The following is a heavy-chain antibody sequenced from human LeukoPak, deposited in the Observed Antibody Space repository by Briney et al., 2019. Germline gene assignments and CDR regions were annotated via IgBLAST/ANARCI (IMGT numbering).Heavy chain of an antibody. CDR3: ARDAYSSGWYQRVY. CDR2: SNPNSGGT. CDR1: AYTFTGYD. Sequence: ASVKVSFKASAYTFTGYDIPRVRQAPGQGLEWMGWSNPNSGGTNYAQKFQGRVTMTRDTSISTAYMELSRLRSDDTAVYYCARDAYSSGWYQRVYWGQGTLVTVSS. D-gene: IGHD6-19*01. V-gene: IGHV1-2*02. J-gene: IGHJ4*02.